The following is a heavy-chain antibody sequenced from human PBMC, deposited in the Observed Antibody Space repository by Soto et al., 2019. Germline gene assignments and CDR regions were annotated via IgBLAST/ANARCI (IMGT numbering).Heavy chain of an antibody. CDR2: IDPSDSYT. V-gene: IGHV5-10-1*01. J-gene: IGHJ4*02. Sequence: INWVRQMPGKGLEWMGRIDPSDSYTNYSPSFQGHVTISADKSISTAYLQWSSLKASDTAMYYCARRYYYDSSGLSFDSWGQGTLVTVSS. D-gene: IGHD3-22*01. CDR3: ARRYYYDSSGLSFDS.